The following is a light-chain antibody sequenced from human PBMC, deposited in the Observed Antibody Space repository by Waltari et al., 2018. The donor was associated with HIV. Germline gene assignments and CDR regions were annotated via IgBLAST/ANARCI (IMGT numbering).Light chain of an antibody. J-gene: IGLJ2*01. Sequence: SYVLTQPPSVSVAPGQTARITCGGRSIGSKSVPWYQQKPGQAPVLVVSDDSDRPSGIPERFSGSKSGNTATLTISRVEAGDEADYYCQVWYSLTDPVVFGGGTKLTVL. V-gene: IGLV3-21*02. CDR3: QVWYSLTDPVV. CDR1: SIGSKS. CDR2: DDS.